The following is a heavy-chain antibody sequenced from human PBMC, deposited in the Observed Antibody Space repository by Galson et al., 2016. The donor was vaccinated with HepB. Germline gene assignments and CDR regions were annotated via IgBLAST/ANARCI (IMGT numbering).Heavy chain of an antibody. CDR2: IYGSGST. V-gene: IGHV4-59*08. CDR1: GGSITDYR. CDR3: ARQSACYHYFDS. D-gene: IGHD1-26*01. J-gene: IGHJ4*02. Sequence: SETLYLTCSVSGGSITDYRWSWIRQPPGKGLEWIGYIYGSGSTNYNPSLKSRVTISADTSKNQFSLKLSSVTVADTAVYYCARQSACYHYFDSWGQGTLVTVSS.